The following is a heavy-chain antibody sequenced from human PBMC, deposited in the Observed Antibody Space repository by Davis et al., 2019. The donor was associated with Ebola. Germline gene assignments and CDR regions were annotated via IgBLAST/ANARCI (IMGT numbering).Heavy chain of an antibody. Sequence: GESLKISCAASGFTFSSYEMNWVRQAPGKGLEWVSYISSSGSTIYYADSVKGRFTISRDNARNSLYLQMNSLRAEDTAVYYCARDRPYYDTPSGAFDIWGQGTMVTVSS. V-gene: IGHV3-48*03. CDR2: ISSSGSTI. CDR1: GFTFSSYE. J-gene: IGHJ3*02. D-gene: IGHD3-22*01. CDR3: ARDRPYYDTPSGAFDI.